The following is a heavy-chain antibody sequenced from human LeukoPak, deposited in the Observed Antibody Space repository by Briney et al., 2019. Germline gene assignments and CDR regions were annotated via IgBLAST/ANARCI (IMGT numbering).Heavy chain of an antibody. V-gene: IGHV3-21*01. CDR1: GFTFXXYS. D-gene: IGHD6-13*01. J-gene: IGHJ3*02. CDR2: XXXSXXXX. Sequence: PGGSLRLSCAASGFTFXXYSMNWVRQAPGXXXXXXXXXXXSXXXXXXXXXXXXXXXXXXXNAKNXLYXQMNSLRAEDTAVYYCATXPYSSSWYGAFDIWGQGTMVTVSS. CDR3: ATXPYSSSWYGAFDI.